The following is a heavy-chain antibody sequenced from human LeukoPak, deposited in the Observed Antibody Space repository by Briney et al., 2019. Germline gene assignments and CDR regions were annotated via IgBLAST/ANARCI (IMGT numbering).Heavy chain of an antibody. J-gene: IGHJ3*02. V-gene: IGHV3-64D*06. CDR2: ISINGDTT. D-gene: IGHD2-2*02. Sequence: GGSLRLSCSASGFSFTNYPIHWVHQAPGKGLDYLSAISINGDTTYYADSVKGRFTISRDNSKHTLYLQMSSLRPDDTAVYYCVRESIDTLGGPHAFDIWGQGTMVTVSS. CDR1: GFSFTNYP. CDR3: VRESIDTLGGPHAFDI.